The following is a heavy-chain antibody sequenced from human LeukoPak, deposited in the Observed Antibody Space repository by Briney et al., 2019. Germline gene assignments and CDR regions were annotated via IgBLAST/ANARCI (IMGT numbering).Heavy chain of an antibody. V-gene: IGHV3-23*01. CDR1: GFTFRSYA. CDR2: ISGSGGST. D-gene: IGHD2-15*01. J-gene: IGHJ4*02. CDR3: AKDGKSCSGGSCYSFGHDY. Sequence: GGSLRLSCAASGFTFRSYAMSWVRQAPGKGLEWVSAISGSGGSTYYADSVKGRFTISRDNSTNTLYLQMNSLRAEDTAVYYCAKDGKSCSGGSCYSFGHDYWGQGTLVTVSS.